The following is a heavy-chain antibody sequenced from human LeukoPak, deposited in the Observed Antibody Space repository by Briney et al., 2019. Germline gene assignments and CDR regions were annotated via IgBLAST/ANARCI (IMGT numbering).Heavy chain of an antibody. Sequence: SETLSLTCTVSGASISSSNYYWGWIRQPPGKGLEWIGSIYYSGSTYYNPPLKSRVTISVDTSKNQFSLKLSSVTAADTAVYYCRAYCSSTSCYGSLFDYWGQGTLVTVSS. CDR2: IYYSGST. CDR1: GASISSSNYY. CDR3: RAYCSSTSCYGSLFDY. V-gene: IGHV4-39*01. J-gene: IGHJ4*02. D-gene: IGHD2-2*01.